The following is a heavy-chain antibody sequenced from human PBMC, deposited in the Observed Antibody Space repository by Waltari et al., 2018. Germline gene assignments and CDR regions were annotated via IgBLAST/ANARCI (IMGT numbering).Heavy chain of an antibody. CDR3: ARRPTLDY. V-gene: IGHV3-7*01. CDR2: KKQDGSEE. Sequence: EVQLVESGGGLVQPGGSLRLACATSGFTFSSYWMSWVRQAPGKGLEWVANKKQDGSEEFSVDSGKGRSTVSRDNAKNSLYLQMNSLRAEDTAVYYCARRPTLDYWGQGTLVTVSS. CDR1: GFTFSSYW. J-gene: IGHJ4*02.